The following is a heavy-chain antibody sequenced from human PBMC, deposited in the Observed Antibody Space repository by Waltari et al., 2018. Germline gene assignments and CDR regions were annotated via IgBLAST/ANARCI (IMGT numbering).Heavy chain of an antibody. D-gene: IGHD6-6*01. CDR2: MNPNSGNT. J-gene: IGHJ6*02. Sequence: QVQLVQSGAEVKKPGASVKVSCKASGYTFTSYDINWVRPATGPGLEWMGWMNPNSGNTGYEQKFQGRVTMTRNTSISTAYMELSSLRSEDTAVYYCARNLEYSSSFYYYYGMDVWGQGTTVTVSS. CDR3: ARNLEYSSSFYYYYGMDV. V-gene: IGHV1-8*01. CDR1: GYTFTSYD.